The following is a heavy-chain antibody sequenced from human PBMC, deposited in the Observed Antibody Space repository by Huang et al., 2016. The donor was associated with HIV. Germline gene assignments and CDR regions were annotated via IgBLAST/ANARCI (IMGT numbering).Heavy chain of an antibody. Sequence: QIQLMQSGPELKQPGASVKVSCKASGYTFTSYGITWVRPAPGQGPEWMGWTNASSGDTEYAKKFQGRVTLTTDTSTNIAYMELRSLRSDDTAKYYCARDPKYHRIGYYRQRRGIDIWGQGTMVSVSS. V-gene: IGHV1-18*01. D-gene: IGHD3-22*01. CDR3: ARDPKYHRIGYYRQRRGIDI. CDR2: TNASSGDT. CDR1: GYTFTSYG. J-gene: IGHJ3*02.